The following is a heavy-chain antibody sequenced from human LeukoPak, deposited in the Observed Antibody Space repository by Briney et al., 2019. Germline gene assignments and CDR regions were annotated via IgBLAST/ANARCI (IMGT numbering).Heavy chain of an antibody. V-gene: IGHV3-21*01. CDR2: ISSGSSAI. CDR3: ARGHTAVTRHFDF. D-gene: IGHD4-17*01. CDR1: GFTFTTYS. J-gene: IGHJ4*02. Sequence: GGSLRLSCEASGFTFTTYSMTWVRQASGKGLEWVSIISSGSSAIFAADALKGRFTISRDDAKNLLYLDMNSLRAEDTAVYYCARGHTAVTRHFDFWGQGTLVTVSS.